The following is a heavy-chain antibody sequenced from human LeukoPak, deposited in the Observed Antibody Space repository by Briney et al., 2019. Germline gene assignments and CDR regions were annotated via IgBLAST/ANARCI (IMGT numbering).Heavy chain of an antibody. CDR2: ISGSGGST. V-gene: IGHV3-23*01. J-gene: IGHJ3*02. D-gene: IGHD2-15*01. CDR3: AKDLCSGGSCYYDAFDI. Sequence: GGSLRLSCAASGFTFSSYAMSWVRQAPGKGLEWVSAISGSGGSTYYADSVKGRFTISRDNSKNTLYLQMNSLGAEDTAVYYCAKDLCSGGSCYYDAFDIWGQGTMVTVSS. CDR1: GFTFSSYA.